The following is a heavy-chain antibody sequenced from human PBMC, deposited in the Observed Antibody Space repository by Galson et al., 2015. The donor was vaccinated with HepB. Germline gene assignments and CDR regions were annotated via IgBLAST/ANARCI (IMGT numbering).Heavy chain of an antibody. Sequence: SLRLSCAASGFTFSSYAMHWVRQAPGKGLEWVAVISYDGSNKYYADSVKGRFTISRDNSKNTLYLQMNSLRAEDTAVYYCAAQGDTAMSVHYWGQGTLVTVSS. V-gene: IGHV3-30-3*01. CDR3: AAQGDTAMSVHY. CDR2: ISYDGSNK. CDR1: GFTFSSYA. J-gene: IGHJ4*02. D-gene: IGHD5-18*01.